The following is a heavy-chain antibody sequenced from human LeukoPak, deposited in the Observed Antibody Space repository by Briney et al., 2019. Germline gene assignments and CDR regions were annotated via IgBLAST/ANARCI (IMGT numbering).Heavy chain of an antibody. CDR1: GGSISSYY. J-gene: IGHJ4*02. V-gene: IGHV4-59*12. CDR3: ARESAERYSGSYYNY. Sequence: PSETLSLTCTVSGGSISSYYWSWIRQPPGKGPEWIGYIYYSGSTNYNPSLKSRVTISVDTSKNQFSLKLSSVTAADTAVYYCARESAERYSGSYYNYWGQGTLVTVSS. D-gene: IGHD1-26*01. CDR2: IYYSGST.